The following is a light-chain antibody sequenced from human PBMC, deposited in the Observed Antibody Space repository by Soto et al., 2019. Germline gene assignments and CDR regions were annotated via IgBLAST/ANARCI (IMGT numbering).Light chain of an antibody. CDR1: QRITTY. V-gene: IGKV1-39*01. CDR2: TSG. CDR3: QQTYSTPYT. J-gene: IGKJ2*01. Sequence: IQMTQSPSSLSASVGDRVTITCRASQRITTYLNWYQQKPGEAPKLLISTSGTLQRGVPSRFSGRGSGTDFTLTITALLPEDFATYFCQQTYSTPYTFGQGTKLEIK.